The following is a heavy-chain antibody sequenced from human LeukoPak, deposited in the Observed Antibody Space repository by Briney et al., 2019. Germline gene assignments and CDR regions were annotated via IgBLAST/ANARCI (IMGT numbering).Heavy chain of an antibody. V-gene: IGHV1-2*06. CDR2: INPNSGGT. Sequence: ASVKVPCKASGYTFTGYYMHWVRQAPGQGLGWMGRINPNSGGTNYAQKFQGRVTMTRDTSISTAYMELSRLRSDDTAVYYCARGARRYDFWSGYLYFDYWGQGTLVTVSS. CDR3: ARGARRYDFWSGYLYFDY. CDR1: GYTFTGYY. J-gene: IGHJ4*02. D-gene: IGHD3-3*01.